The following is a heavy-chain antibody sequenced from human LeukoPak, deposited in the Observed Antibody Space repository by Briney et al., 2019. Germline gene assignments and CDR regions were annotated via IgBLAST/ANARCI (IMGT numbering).Heavy chain of an antibody. Sequence: PGGSLRLSCAASGFTFSSYYMHWVRQAPGNGLEWVAVISYDGSNKYYADSVKRQFTIYRDNSKNTLYLQMNSLRAEDTAVYSCANDSGCGILGGFYYWGKGTLVSVSS. CDR1: GFTFSSYY. J-gene: IGHJ4*02. V-gene: IGHV3-30*18. CDR3: ANDSGCGILGGFYY. CDR2: ISYDGSNK. D-gene: IGHD5-12*01.